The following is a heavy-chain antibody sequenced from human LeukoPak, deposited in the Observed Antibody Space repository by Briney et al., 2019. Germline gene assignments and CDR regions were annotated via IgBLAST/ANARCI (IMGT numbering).Heavy chain of an antibody. CDR1: GGSISSYY. J-gene: IGHJ4*02. Sequence: SETLSLTCTVSGGSISSYYWSWIRQPPGKGLEWIGYIYYSGSTNYTPSPKSRITISVDTSGNQFSLKLNSVTAADTAVYYCARSGRGSSAGFDYWGQGTLVTVSS. V-gene: IGHV4-59*01. D-gene: IGHD3-10*01. CDR3: ARSGRGSSAGFDY. CDR2: IYYSGST.